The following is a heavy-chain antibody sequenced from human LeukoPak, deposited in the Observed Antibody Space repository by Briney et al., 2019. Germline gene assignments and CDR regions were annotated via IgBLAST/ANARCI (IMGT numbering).Heavy chain of an antibody. D-gene: IGHD2-21*02. J-gene: IGHJ4*02. CDR3: ATEVTSIVPDY. CDR1: GHTLSELP. Sequence: GPVKVSCKVSGHTLSELPMYWVRQAPGEGLEWMGGFDPENDERIYAQKFRGRVTMTEDTSTNTAYMELSSLRSDDTAVYYCATEVTSIVPDYWGQGTLVTVSS. V-gene: IGHV1-24*01. CDR2: FDPENDER.